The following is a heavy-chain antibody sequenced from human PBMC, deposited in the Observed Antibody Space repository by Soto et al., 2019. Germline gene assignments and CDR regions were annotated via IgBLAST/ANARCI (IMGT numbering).Heavy chain of an antibody. Sequence: GGSLRLSCAASGFTFSSYWMSWVRQAPGKGLEWVANIKQDGSEKYYVDSVKGRFTISRDNAKNSLYLQMNSLRAEDTAVYCCARFYREQRVSFFDYWGQGTLVTVSS. CDR2: IKQDGSEK. CDR3: ARFYREQRVSFFDY. J-gene: IGHJ4*02. D-gene: IGHD6-6*01. CDR1: GFTFSSYW. V-gene: IGHV3-7*03.